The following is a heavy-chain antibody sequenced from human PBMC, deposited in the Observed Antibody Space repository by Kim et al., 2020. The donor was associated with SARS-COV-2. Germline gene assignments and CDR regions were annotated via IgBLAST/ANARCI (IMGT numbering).Heavy chain of an antibody. Sequence: GGSLRLSCTASVVTFSDFSMSWIRQAPGKGLEWVSYISSSGVYTNSADSVKGRFTISRDNSKNSLYLQMNSLRSEDTAVYYCARVSRGNGDYYFDYWGQG. CDR3: ARVSRGNGDYYFDY. J-gene: IGHJ4*02. CDR1: VVTFSDFS. D-gene: IGHD4-17*01. V-gene: IGHV3-11*05. CDR2: ISSSGVYT.